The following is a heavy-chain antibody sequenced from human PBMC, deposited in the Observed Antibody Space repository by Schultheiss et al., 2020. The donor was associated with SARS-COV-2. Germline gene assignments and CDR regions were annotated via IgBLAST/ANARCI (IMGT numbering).Heavy chain of an antibody. CDR2: ISWNSGSI. V-gene: IGHV3-9*01. Sequence: GGSLRLSCAASGFTFDDYAMHWVRQAPGKGLEWVSGISWNSGSIGYADSVKGRFTISRDNAKNSLYLQMNSLRAEDTALYYCAREIVVPAAGKDPWGQGTLVTVSS. CDR1: GFTFDDYA. D-gene: IGHD2-2*01. CDR3: AREIVVPAAGKDP. J-gene: IGHJ5*02.